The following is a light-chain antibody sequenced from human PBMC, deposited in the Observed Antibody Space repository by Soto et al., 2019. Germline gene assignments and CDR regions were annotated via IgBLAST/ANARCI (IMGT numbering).Light chain of an antibody. V-gene: IGKV1-5*03. CDR3: QHYNSYSEA. CDR1: QSIINW. CDR2: QAS. Sequence: DIQMTQSPSTLSASVGDRVTITCRASQSIINWLAWYQQKPGKAPRFLIHQASVLETGVPSRFSGSGSETEFALTINSLQPDDFATYYCQHYNSYSEAFGQGTK. J-gene: IGKJ1*01.